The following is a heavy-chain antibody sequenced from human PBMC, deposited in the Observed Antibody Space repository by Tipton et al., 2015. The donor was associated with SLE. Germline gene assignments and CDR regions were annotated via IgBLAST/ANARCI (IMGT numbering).Heavy chain of an antibody. V-gene: IGHV4-39*07. CDR3: ARSPWGYWYFDL. D-gene: IGHD3-16*01. Sequence: GLVKPSETLSLTCIVSGDSISSTSYYWGWIRQPPGKGLEWVGTVYYTGNTFYNPSLKSRVTISVDTSKNQFSLKLRSVTAAGTAEYYCARSPWGYWYFDLWGRGTPVTVSS. CDR2: VYYTGNT. J-gene: IGHJ2*01. CDR1: GDSISSTSYY.